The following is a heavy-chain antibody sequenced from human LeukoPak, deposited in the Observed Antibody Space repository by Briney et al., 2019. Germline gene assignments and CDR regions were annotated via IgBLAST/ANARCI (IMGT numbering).Heavy chain of an antibody. J-gene: IGHJ6*02. CDR3: ARMYYYYYGMDV. V-gene: IGHV1-8*01. CDR1: GYTFTSYD. Sequence: ASVTVSCKASGYTFTSYDINWVRQATGQGLEWMGWMNPNSGNTGYAQKFQGRVTMTRNTSISTAYMELSSLRSEDTAVYYCARMYYYYYGMDVWGQGTTVTVSS. CDR2: MNPNSGNT.